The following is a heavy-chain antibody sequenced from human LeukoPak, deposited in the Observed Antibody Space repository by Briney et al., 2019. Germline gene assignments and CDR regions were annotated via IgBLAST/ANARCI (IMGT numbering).Heavy chain of an antibody. CDR3: ARVGYSSGHDY. V-gene: IGHV3-9*01. Sequence: PGGSLRLSCAASGFTFDDYAMHWVRQAPGKGLEWVSGISWNSGSIGYADSVKGRFTISRDNSKNTLYLQMNSLRAEDTAVYYCARVGYSSGHDYWGQGTLVTVSS. CDR2: ISWNSGSI. D-gene: IGHD5-18*01. J-gene: IGHJ4*02. CDR1: GFTFDDYA.